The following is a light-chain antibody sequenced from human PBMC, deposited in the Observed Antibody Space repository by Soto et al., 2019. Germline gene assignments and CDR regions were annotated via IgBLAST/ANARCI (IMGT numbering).Light chain of an antibody. CDR1: QGISSA. CDR3: QQFNSYPDTWT. Sequence: AIQLTQSPSSLSASVGDRVTITCRASQGISSALAWYQQKPGKAPKLLIYDASSLESGDPSRFSGSGSGTDFTLTISSLQPEDFATYYCQQFNSYPDTWTFGQGTKVEIK. J-gene: IGKJ1*01. V-gene: IGKV1-13*02. CDR2: DAS.